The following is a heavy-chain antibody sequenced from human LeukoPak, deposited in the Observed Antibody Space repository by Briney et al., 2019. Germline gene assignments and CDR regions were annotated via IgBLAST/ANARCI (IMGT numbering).Heavy chain of an antibody. V-gene: IGHV3-30*18. CDR3: AKGHRAVVVPAATRFDP. CDR2: ISYDGSNK. J-gene: IGHJ5*02. Sequence: GGSLRLSCAASGFTFSSYGMHWVRQAPGKGLEWVAVISYDGSNKYYADSVKGRFTISRDNSKNTLYLQMNSLRAEDTAVYYCAKGHRAVVVPAATRFDPWGQGTLVTVSS. CDR1: GFTFSSYG. D-gene: IGHD2-2*01.